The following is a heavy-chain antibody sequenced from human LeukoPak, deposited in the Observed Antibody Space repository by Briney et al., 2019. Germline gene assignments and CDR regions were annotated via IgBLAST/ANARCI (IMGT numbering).Heavy chain of an antibody. CDR1: GITFSSYW. CDR2: IKEDGSEK. V-gene: IGHV3-7*03. CDR3: AKVFEGGVVTAPSDY. D-gene: IGHD2-21*02. J-gene: IGHJ4*02. Sequence: GGSLRLSCAASGITFSSYWMSWVRQAPGKGLEWVASIKEDGSEKYYVDSVKGRFTISRDNSKNTLYLQMNSLRAEDAAVYYCAKVFEGGVVTAPSDYWGQGTLVTVSS.